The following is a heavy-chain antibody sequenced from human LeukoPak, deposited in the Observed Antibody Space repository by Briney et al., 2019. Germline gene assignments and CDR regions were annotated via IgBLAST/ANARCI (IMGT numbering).Heavy chain of an antibody. CDR2: ISSSDNTI. V-gene: IGHV3-11*04. CDR3: ARDRGDSSWYNRFDY. D-gene: IGHD6-13*01. J-gene: IGHJ4*02. CDR1: GFTFSDYY. Sequence: GGSLRLSCAASGFTFSDYYMSWIRQAPGKGLEWVSSISSSDNTIYYADSVKGRFTISSDNAKNSLYLQMNSLRAEDTAVYYCARDRGDSSWYNRFDYWGQGTLVTVSS.